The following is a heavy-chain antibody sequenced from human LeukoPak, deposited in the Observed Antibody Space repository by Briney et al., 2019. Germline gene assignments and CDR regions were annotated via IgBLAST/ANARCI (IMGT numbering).Heavy chain of an antibody. CDR1: GGSLSTYY. V-gene: IGHV4-4*07. Sequence: SETLSLTCTVSGGSLSTYYWSWIRQPAGKGLEWIGRIYISGSTDYNPSLKSRVTMSVDTSKNQLSLKLNSVTAADTAVYYCARDDVDTPTFDYWGQGTLVTVSS. J-gene: IGHJ4*02. CDR2: IYISGST. D-gene: IGHD5-18*01. CDR3: ARDDVDTPTFDY.